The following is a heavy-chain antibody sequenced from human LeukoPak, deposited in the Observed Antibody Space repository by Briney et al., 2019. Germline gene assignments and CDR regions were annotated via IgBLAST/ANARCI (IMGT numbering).Heavy chain of an antibody. CDR1: GYTFTGYY. V-gene: IGHV1-2*02. CDR3: ARGEGYSYGTHNDY. J-gene: IGHJ4*02. CDR2: INPNSGGT. D-gene: IGHD5-18*01. Sequence: GASVKVSCKASGYTFTGYYMHWVRQAPGQGLEWMGWINPNSGGTNYAQKVQGRVTMTRDTPISTAYMELSRLRSDDTAVYYCARGEGYSYGTHNDYWGQGTLVTVSS.